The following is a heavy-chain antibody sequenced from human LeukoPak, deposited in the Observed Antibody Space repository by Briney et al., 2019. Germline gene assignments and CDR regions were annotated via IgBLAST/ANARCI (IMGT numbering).Heavy chain of an antibody. CDR1: GFTFSSYA. J-gene: IGHJ4*02. V-gene: IGHV3-23*01. CDR3: AKTYGSGSRYYFDY. CDR2: ITDNGDYK. Sequence: GGSLKLSCAASGFTFSSYAMTGVRQAPGKGLEWVSGITDNGDYKNNADSVKGRFTISRDNSKNTLYLQMNSLRAEDTAVYYCAKTYGSGSRYYFDYWGQGTLVTVSS. D-gene: IGHD3-10*01.